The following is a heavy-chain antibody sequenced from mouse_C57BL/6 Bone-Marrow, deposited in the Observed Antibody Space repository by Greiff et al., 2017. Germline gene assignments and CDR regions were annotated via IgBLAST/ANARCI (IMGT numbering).Heavy chain of an antibody. CDR1: GYTFTSYW. J-gene: IGHJ2*01. D-gene: IGHD1-1*01. Sequence: VQLQQSGAELVKPGASVKLSCKASGYTFTSYWMQWVKQRPGQGLEWIGEIDPSDSYTNYNQKFKGKATLTVDTSSSTAYMQLSSLTSEDSAVYYCATTTVVADYWGQGTTLTVSS. CDR2: IDPSDSYT. V-gene: IGHV1-50*01. CDR3: ATTTVVADY.